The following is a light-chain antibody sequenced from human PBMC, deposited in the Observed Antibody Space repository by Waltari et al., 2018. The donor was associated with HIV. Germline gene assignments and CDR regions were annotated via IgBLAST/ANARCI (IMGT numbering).Light chain of an antibody. CDR3: QQVYSYPRT. CDR1: QGVSRN. V-gene: IGKV1-9*01. CDR2: AAS. J-gene: IGKJ1*01. Sequence: DIQLTQSPSFLYASVGDRVTISCRASQGVSRNLAWYQEKAGKAPKLLIYAASTLQSGVPSRFSGSGSGTEFTLTISSLQPEDFATYYCQQVYSYPRTFGQGTKVEI.